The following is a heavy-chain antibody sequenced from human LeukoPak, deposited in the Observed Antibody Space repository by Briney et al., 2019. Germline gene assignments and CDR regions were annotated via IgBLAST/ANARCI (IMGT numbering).Heavy chain of an antibody. CDR3: TIFGVG. CDR1: AFTFSSYW. V-gene: IGHV3-7*01. D-gene: IGHD3-3*01. Sequence: PGGSLRLSCAASAFTFSSYWMSWVRPAQGKGLEWVAKIKQDGSEKYYVDSVKGRFNISRDNAKNTLYLQMNNLRVEDTAVYYCTIFGVGWGQGTLVTVAS. J-gene: IGHJ4*02. CDR2: IKQDGSEK.